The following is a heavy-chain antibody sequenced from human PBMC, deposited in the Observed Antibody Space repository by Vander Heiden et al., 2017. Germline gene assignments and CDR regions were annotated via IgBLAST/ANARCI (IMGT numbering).Heavy chain of an antibody. CDR1: GFTFDDYA. J-gene: IGHJ4*02. CDR2: ISWNSGSI. V-gene: IGHV3-9*01. CDR3: AKGGPYDRSGYYFGY. Sequence: EVQLVQSAAALVQPGSSLRLSCAASGFTFDDYAMHWVRQAPGKGLEWVSGISWNSGSIGYADSVKGRFTISRDNAKNSLYLQMNSLRAEDTALYYCAKGGPYDRSGYYFGYWGQGTLVTVSS. D-gene: IGHD3-22*01.